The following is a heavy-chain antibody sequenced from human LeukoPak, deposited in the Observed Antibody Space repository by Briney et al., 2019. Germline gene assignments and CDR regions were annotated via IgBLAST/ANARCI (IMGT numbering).Heavy chain of an antibody. J-gene: IGHJ4*02. CDR1: GGTFSSYA. V-gene: IGHV1-69*05. CDR2: IIPIFGTA. CDR3: ARDVWGSSRDDY. Sequence: TVKVSCKASGGTFSSYAISWVRQAPGQGLEWMGRIIPIFGTANYAQKFQGRVTVTTDESTSTAYMELSSLRSEDTAVYYRARDVWGSSRDDYWGQGTLVTVSS. D-gene: IGHD3-16*01.